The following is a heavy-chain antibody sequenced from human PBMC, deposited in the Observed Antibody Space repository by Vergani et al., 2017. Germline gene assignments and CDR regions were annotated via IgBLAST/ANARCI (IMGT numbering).Heavy chain of an antibody. Sequence: QVQLVESGGGVVQPGRSLRLSCAASGFTFSSYGMHWVRQAPGKGLEWVAVIWYDGSNKYYADSVKGRFTISRDNSKNTLYLQMNSLRAEDTAVYYCARTSIAAANYYYYYYMDVWGKGTTVTVYS. CDR3: ARTSIAAANYYYYYYMDV. CDR1: GFTFSSYG. V-gene: IGHV3-33*01. CDR2: IWYDGSNK. D-gene: IGHD6-13*01. J-gene: IGHJ6*03.